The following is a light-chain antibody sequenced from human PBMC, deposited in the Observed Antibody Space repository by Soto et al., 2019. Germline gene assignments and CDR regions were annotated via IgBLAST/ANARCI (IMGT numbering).Light chain of an antibody. J-gene: IGLJ1*01. V-gene: IGLV2-11*01. Sequence: QSVLTQPRSVSGSPGQSVTISCTGTSSDVGGYNYVSWYQQHPGKAPKLMIYDVSKRPSGVPDRFSGSKSGNTASLTISGLQAEEEADYYCCSYAGSSSYFFGTGTQLTVL. CDR3: CSYAGSSSYF. CDR2: DVS. CDR1: SSDVGGYNY.